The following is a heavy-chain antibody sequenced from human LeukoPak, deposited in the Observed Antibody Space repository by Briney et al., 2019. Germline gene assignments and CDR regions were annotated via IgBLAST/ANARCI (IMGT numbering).Heavy chain of an antibody. J-gene: IGHJ4*02. V-gene: IGHV3-48*01. CDR1: GFTFSSHS. CDR3: ARGTVAGKAPY. CDR2: ISSSGSTI. D-gene: IGHD6-19*01. Sequence: PGGSLRLSCAASGFTFSSHSMNWVRQAPGKGLEWVSYISSSGSTIYYADSVKGRFSISRNNAKNSLHLQMNSLRAEDTAVYYCARGTVAGKAPYWGQGTLVNVSS.